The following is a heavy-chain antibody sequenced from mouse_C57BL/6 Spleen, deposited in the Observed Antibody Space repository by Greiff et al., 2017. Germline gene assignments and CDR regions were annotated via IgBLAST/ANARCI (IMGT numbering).Heavy chain of an antibody. D-gene: IGHD1-1*01. V-gene: IGHV1-55*01. J-gene: IGHJ2*01. CDR2: IYPGSGST. CDR1: GYTFTSYW. CDR3: AREERNYYGLGY. Sequence: QVQLQQPGAELVKPGASVKMSCKASGYTFTSYWITWVKPRTGQGLEWIGDIYPGSGSTNYNEKFKSKATLTVDTSSSTAYMQLSSLTSEDSAVYYCAREERNYYGLGYWGQGTTLTVSS.